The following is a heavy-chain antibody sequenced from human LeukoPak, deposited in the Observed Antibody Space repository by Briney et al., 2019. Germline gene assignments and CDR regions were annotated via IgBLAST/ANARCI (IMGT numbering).Heavy chain of an antibody. CDR1: GGSFSVYY. CDR2: INHSGST. D-gene: IGHD3-10*01. CDR3: ARESAAKPKAAYYYGSGRGWFDP. J-gene: IGHJ5*02. V-gene: IGHV4-34*01. Sequence: SETLSLTCAVYGGSFSVYYWSWIRQPPGKGLEWIGEINHSGSTNYNPSLKSRVTISVDTSKNQFSLKLSSVTAADTAVYYCARESAAKPKAAYYYGSGRGWFDPWGQGTLVTVSS.